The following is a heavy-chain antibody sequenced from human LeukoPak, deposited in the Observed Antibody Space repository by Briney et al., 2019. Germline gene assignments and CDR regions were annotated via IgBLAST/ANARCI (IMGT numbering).Heavy chain of an antibody. J-gene: IGHJ5*02. D-gene: IGHD3-9*01. CDR2: IYYTGRT. V-gene: IGHV4-59*01. Sequence: PSETLSLTCTVSGGSISYYYWTWIRQSPGKGLEWIGQIYYTGRTYYNPSLERRVTISLDTSRIQFSLIMTSVTAADTAMYYCARGGTYNDILTFDPWGQGTLVSVSS. CDR1: GGSISYYY. CDR3: ARGGTYNDILTFDP.